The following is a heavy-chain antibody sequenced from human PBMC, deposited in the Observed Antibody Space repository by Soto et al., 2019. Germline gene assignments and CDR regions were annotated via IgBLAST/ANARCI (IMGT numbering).Heavy chain of an antibody. CDR1: VGSFSGYY. CDR2: INHSGST. Sequence: PPETLSLTCAVYVGSFSGYYWSWVRQPPGKGLEWIGEINHSGSTNYNPSLKSRVTISVDTSKNQFSLKLSSVTAADTAVYYCARYCSSTSCPYDYWGQGTLVTVSS. J-gene: IGHJ4*02. D-gene: IGHD2-2*01. CDR3: ARYCSSTSCPYDY. V-gene: IGHV4-34*01.